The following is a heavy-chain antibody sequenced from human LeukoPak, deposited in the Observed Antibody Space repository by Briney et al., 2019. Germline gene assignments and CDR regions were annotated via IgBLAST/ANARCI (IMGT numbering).Heavy chain of an antibody. J-gene: IGHJ4*02. CDR1: GFPFSTYA. CDR2: ISGSGGST. D-gene: IGHD1-26*01. CDR3: AKYPYSGSYYDY. Sequence: GGSLRLSCAASGFPFSTYAMSWVRQAPGKGLEWVSAISGSGGSTYYADSVEGRFAISRDNSKNTLYLQMNSLRAEDTAVYYCAKYPYSGSYYDYWGQGTLVTVSS. V-gene: IGHV3-23*01.